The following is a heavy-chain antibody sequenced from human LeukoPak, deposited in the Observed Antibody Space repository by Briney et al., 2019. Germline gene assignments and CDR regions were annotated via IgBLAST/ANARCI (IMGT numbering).Heavy chain of an antibody. V-gene: IGHV3-7*01. J-gene: IGHJ6*02. CDR2: IKQDGSEK. CDR3: ARRADIVVVPAAIQYYGMDV. CDR1: GFTFSSYW. D-gene: IGHD2-2*01. Sequence: GGSLRLSCAASGFTFSSYWMSWVRQAPGKGLEWVANIKQDGSEKYYVDSVKGRFTISRDDAKNSLYLQMNSLRAEDTAVYYCARRADIVVVPAAIQYYGMDVWGQGTTVTVSS.